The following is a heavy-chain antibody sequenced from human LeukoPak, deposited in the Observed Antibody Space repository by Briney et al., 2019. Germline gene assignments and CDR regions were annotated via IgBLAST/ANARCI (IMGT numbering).Heavy chain of an antibody. D-gene: IGHD3-16*02. Sequence: GESLKISCKGSGYSFTSYWIGWVRQMPGKDLEWMGIIYPGDSDTRYSPSFQGQVTISADKSISTAYLQWSSLKASDTAMYYCARRKYYDYVWGSYRQYYFDYWGQGTLVTVSS. J-gene: IGHJ4*02. V-gene: IGHV5-51*01. CDR2: IYPGDSDT. CDR3: ARRKYYDYVWGSYRQYYFDY. CDR1: GYSFTSYW.